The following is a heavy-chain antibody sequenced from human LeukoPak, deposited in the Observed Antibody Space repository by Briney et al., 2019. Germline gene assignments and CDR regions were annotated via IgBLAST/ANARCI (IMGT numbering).Heavy chain of an antibody. CDR2: IFHSGST. V-gene: IGHV4-4*02. D-gene: IGHD6-25*01. CDR3: ARNEGSSDFNY. CDR1: GGSISSNNW. Sequence: SETLSLTCAVSGGSISSNNWWTWVRQPPGKGLEWIGEIFHSGSTNYNPSLKSRVTISVDKSKNQFSLKVNPVTAADTAVYYCARNEGSSDFNYWGQGTLVTVSS. J-gene: IGHJ4*02.